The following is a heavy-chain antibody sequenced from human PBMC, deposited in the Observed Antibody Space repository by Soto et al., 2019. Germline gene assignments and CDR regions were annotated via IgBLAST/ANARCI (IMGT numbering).Heavy chain of an antibody. J-gene: IGHJ6*02. CDR3: ARLLRWSTGSYYTMDV. CDR2: ISAYNGNI. Sequence: QVQLLQSGAEMKKPGASVKVSCKASGYTFTSHGITWVRLAAGQGLDWMGWISAYNGNIDYAQKLQGRVTMTTDTSTSTAYMELRSLRFDDTAVYFCARLLRWSTGSYYTMDVWGQGTTVSVSS. V-gene: IGHV1-18*01. D-gene: IGHD4-17*01. CDR1: GYTFTSHG.